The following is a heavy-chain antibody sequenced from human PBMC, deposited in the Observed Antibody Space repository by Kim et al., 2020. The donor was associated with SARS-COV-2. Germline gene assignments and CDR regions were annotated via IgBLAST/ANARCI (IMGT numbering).Heavy chain of an antibody. V-gene: IGHV3-13*01. CDR3: ARDFQAGYYYYGMDV. Sequence: GGYLRLSCAASGFTFSSYDMHWVRQATGKGLEWVSAIGTAGDTYYPGSVKGRFTISRENAKNSLYLQMNSLRAGDTAVYYCARDFQAGYYYYGMDVWGQGTTVTVSS. CDR2: IGTAGDT. CDR1: GFTFSSYD. D-gene: IGHD6-13*01. J-gene: IGHJ6*02.